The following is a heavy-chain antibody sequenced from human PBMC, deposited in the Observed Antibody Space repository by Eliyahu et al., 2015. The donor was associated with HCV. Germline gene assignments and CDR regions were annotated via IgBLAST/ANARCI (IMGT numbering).Heavy chain of an antibody. CDR2: IHYSGST. Sequence: QVQLQESGPGLVKPSETLSLTCIVSGGSISPYYWSWXRQPPGKGLAWIGYIHYSGSTNHNPSLKSRVTMSIDTSKNQFSLKLSSVTAADTAVYYCASGGGGIAVAGTGGWFDPWGQGTLVTVSS. CDR3: ASGGGGIAVAGTGGWFDP. J-gene: IGHJ5*02. V-gene: IGHV4-59*01. D-gene: IGHD6-19*01. CDR1: GGSISPYY.